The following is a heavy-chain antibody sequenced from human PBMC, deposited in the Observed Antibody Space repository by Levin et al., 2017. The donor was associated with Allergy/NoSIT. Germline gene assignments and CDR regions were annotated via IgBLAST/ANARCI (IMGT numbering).Heavy chain of an antibody. Sequence: KPSETLSLTCNVSGGSITSGSYYWSWIRQPPGRGLEWIGYIYYSGSFNYNPSLKSRVTISVDTSKNQFSLKLRSVTAADTAVYYCARDSWGYESGGYYVMGGRHIDYWGQGSLVTVSS. J-gene: IGHJ4*02. V-gene: IGHV4-61*01. CDR2: IYYSGSF. CDR3: ARDSWGYESGGYYVMGGRHIDY. CDR1: GGSITSGSYY. D-gene: IGHD3-22*01.